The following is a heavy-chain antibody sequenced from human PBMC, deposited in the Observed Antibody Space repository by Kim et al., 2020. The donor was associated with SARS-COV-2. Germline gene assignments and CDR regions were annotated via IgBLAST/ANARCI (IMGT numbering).Heavy chain of an antibody. CDR3: AKVEVAGVWGLHY. CDR1: GYTFTSYA. J-gene: IGHJ4*02. V-gene: IGHV1-3*01. D-gene: IGHD3-16*01. Sequence: ASVKVSCKASGYTFTSYAIHWVRQAPGQSLECMGWIIAGNGNTKYSQNFQGRVTITRDTSASTVYMELSSLRSEDTAVYYCAKVEVAGVWGLHYWGQGTL. CDR2: IIAGNGNT.